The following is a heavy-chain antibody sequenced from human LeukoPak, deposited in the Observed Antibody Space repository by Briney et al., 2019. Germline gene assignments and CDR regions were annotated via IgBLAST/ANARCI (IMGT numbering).Heavy chain of an antibody. D-gene: IGHD3-10*01. CDR2: IWYDGSNK. Sequence: PGGSLRLSCAASGFTFSSYGMHWVRQAPGKGLEWVAVIWYDGSNKYYADSVKGRFTISRDNSKNTLYLQMNSLRAEDTAVYYCARDSYNGSGSYYYYFDYWGQGTLVTVSS. V-gene: IGHV3-33*01. CDR3: ARDSYNGSGSYYYYFDY. CDR1: GFTFSSYG. J-gene: IGHJ4*02.